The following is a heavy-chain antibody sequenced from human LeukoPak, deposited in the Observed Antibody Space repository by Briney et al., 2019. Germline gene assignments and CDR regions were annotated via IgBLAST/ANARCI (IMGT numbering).Heavy chain of an antibody. CDR3: ARGPVAGPIDY. Sequence: PSETLSLTCTVSGGSTSSYYWSWIRQPPGKGLEWIGYIYYSGSTNYNPSLKSRVTISVDTSKNQFSLKLSSVTAADTAVYYCARGPVAGPIDYWGQGTLVTVSS. V-gene: IGHV4-59*01. D-gene: IGHD6-19*01. CDR2: IYYSGST. J-gene: IGHJ4*02. CDR1: GGSTSSYY.